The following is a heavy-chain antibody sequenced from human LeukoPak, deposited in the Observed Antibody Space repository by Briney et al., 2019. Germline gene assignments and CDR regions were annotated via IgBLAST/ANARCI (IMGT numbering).Heavy chain of an antibody. CDR3: AREGSDYYDSSGYGPFDY. Sequence: ASVKVSCKASGGTFSSYAISWVRQAPGQGLEWMGGIIPIFGTANYAQKFQGRVTITADESTSTAYMELSSLRSEDTAVYYCAREGSDYYDSSGYGPFDYWGQGTLVTVSS. CDR1: GGTFSSYA. J-gene: IGHJ4*02. V-gene: IGHV1-69*13. D-gene: IGHD3-22*01. CDR2: IIPIFGTA.